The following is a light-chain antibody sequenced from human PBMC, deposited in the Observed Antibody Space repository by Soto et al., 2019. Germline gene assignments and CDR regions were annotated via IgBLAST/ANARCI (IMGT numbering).Light chain of an antibody. CDR1: QSVSGN. CDR3: QQYNNSPPVT. Sequence: EIVMTQSPATLSVSPGERATLSCRASQSVSGNLAWYQQKPGQAPRLLIYGASTRATGIPARFSGSGSGTEFTLTISSLHSEDFAVYYCQQYNNSPPVTFGGGTNVEIK. J-gene: IGKJ4*01. V-gene: IGKV3-15*01. CDR2: GAS.